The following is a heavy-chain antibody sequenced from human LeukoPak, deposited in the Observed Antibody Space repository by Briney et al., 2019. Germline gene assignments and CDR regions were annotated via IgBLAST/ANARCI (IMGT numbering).Heavy chain of an antibody. CDR3: VRAPSGLNYYDSSGYPDY. CDR2: IIPIFGTA. V-gene: IGHV1-69*13. D-gene: IGHD3-22*01. J-gene: IGHJ4*02. CDR1: GYTFTGYY. Sequence: SVKVSCKASGYTFTGYYMHWVRQTPGQGLEWMGGIIPIFGTANYAQKFQGRVAIIADESTSTAYMELSSLRSEDTAVYYCVRAPSGLNYYDSSGYPDYWGQGTLVTVSS.